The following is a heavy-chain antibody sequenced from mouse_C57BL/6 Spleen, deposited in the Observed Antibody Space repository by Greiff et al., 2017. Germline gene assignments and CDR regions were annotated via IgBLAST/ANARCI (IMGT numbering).Heavy chain of an antibody. CDR2: FYPGSGSI. D-gene: IGHD3-3*01. CDR3: ARHEEGGRGFAY. J-gene: IGHJ3*01. CDR1: GYTFTEYT. Sequence: VQRVESGAELVKPGASVKLSCKASGYTFTEYTIHWVKQRSGQGLEWIGWFYPGSGSIKYNEKFKDKATLTADKSSSTVYMELSRLTSEDSAVYFCARHEEGGRGFAYWGQGTLVTVSA. V-gene: IGHV1-62-2*01.